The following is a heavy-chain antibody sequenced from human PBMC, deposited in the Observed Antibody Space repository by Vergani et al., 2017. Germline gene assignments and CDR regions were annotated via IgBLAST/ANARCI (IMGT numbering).Heavy chain of an antibody. CDR3: ARGPPYYYGMDV. V-gene: IGHV4-59*10. Sequence: QVQLQQWGAGLLKPSETLSLTCAVYGGSFSGYYWSWIRQPPGKGLEWIGRIYTSGSTNYNPSLKSRVTISVDTSKNQFSLKLSSVTAADTAVYYCARGPPYYYGMDVWGQGTTVTVSS. J-gene: IGHJ6*02. CDR1: GGSFSGYY. CDR2: IYTSGST.